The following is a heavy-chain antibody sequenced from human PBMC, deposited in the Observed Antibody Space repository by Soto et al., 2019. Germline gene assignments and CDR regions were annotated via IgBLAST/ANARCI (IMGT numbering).Heavy chain of an antibody. CDR3: VRVVAIPGYPDN. Sequence: QVQLVQSGAEVRQPASSVKVSCKTSGGSFSSYAISWVRQAPGQGLEWMGGIVPIVDTSTYAQNVQGRVTITADESTSTVYMELSSLRSDDTAVYYCVRVVAIPGYPDNWGQGTLVTVSS. CDR2: IVPIVDTS. CDR1: GGSFSSYA. D-gene: IGHD5-12*01. J-gene: IGHJ4*02. V-gene: IGHV1-69*12.